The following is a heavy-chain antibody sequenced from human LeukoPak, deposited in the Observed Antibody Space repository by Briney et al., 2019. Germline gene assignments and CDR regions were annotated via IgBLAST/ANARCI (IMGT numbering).Heavy chain of an antibody. V-gene: IGHV3-48*01. J-gene: IGHJ4*02. CDR1: GFTFSSYS. D-gene: IGHD3-10*01. Sequence: GGSLRLSCAASGFTFSSYSMNWVRQAPGKGLEWVSYISSSSSTIYYADSVKGRFTISRDNAKNSLYLQMNSLRAEDTAVYYCARDRGRGALDYWGQGTLVTVSS. CDR3: ARDRGRGALDY. CDR2: ISSSSSTI.